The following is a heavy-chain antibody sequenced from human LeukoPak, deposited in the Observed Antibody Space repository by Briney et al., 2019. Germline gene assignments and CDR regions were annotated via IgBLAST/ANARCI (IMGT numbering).Heavy chain of an antibody. CDR3: ARVAFDFWSGPDY. Sequence: GGSLRLSCAASGFTFGDYYMSWIRQAPGKGLEWVSYITSSGSVIYYADFVKGRFTISRDNAKDSLYLQMNSLRAEDTAVYYCARVAFDFWSGPDYWGQGTLVTVSS. J-gene: IGHJ4*02. CDR2: ITSSGSVI. D-gene: IGHD3-3*01. V-gene: IGHV3-11*04. CDR1: GFTFGDYY.